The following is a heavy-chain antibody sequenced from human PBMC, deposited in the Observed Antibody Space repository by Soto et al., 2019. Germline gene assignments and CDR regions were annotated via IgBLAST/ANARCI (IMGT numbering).Heavy chain of an antibody. D-gene: IGHD2-15*01. V-gene: IGHV4-39*01. CDR1: GGSISSSSYY. CDR3: ARPTRYCSGGNCSNWFDP. Sequence: LSLTCTVSGGSISSSSYYWGWIRQPPGKGLEWIGSIYYSGSTYYNPSLKSRVTISVDTSKNQFSLKLSSVTAADTAVYYCARPTRYCSGGNCSNWFDPWGQGTLVTVSS. J-gene: IGHJ5*02. CDR2: IYYSGST.